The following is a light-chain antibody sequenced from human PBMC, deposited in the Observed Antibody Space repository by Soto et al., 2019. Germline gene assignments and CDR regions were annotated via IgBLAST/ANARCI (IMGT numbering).Light chain of an antibody. V-gene: IGKV3-15*01. CDR2: SAS. Sequence: EIVMTQSPATLSVSPGERATLSCRASQSVGSNLAWYQRKPGQAPRLLIYSASTRATDVPARFSGGGSGTEFTLTISSLQSEDFAFYFCQQYDNWLTFGGGTKVEIK. J-gene: IGKJ4*01. CDR3: QQYDNWLT. CDR1: QSVGSN.